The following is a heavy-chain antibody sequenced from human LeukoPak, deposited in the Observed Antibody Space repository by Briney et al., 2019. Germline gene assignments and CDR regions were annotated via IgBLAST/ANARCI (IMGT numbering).Heavy chain of an antibody. CDR2: ITSSSSTI. J-gene: IGHJ4*02. V-gene: IGHV3-48*01. CDR1: GFTFSSYS. CDR3: AKTLLGRGINTFDN. Sequence: GGSLRLSCAASGFTFSSYSMNWVRQAPGKGLEWVSYITSSSSTIYYADSVKGRFTISRDNAKNSLYLQMNSLRAEETAVYSWAKTLLGRGINTFDNGGEEPLVTAS. D-gene: IGHD3-16*01.